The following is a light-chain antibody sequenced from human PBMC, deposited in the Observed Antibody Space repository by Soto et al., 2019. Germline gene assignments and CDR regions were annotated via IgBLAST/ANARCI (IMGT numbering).Light chain of an antibody. J-gene: IGKJ4*01. CDR3: QQRSNWPPT. CDR1: QSISSY. Sequence: DIQMTKSPSSLSASVGDRVTITCRASQSISSYLNWYQQKPGKAPKLLIYAASNRATGIPARFSGSGSGTDFTLTISSLEPEDFAVYYCQQRSNWPPTFGGGTKVDIK. V-gene: IGKV1-39*01. CDR2: AAS.